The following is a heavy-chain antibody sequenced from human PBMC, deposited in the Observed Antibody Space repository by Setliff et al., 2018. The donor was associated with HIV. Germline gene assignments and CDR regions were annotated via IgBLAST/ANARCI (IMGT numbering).Heavy chain of an antibody. J-gene: IGHJ3*02. CDR1: GGSFSGYY. CDR2: INHSGST. CDR3: AREGTYSGTYWVRRVASFDI. V-gene: IGHV4-34*01. Sequence: LSLTCAVYGGSFSGYYWSWIRQPPGKGLEWIGEINHSGSTNYNPSLKSRITISADTPKNQFSLKLSSVTAADTAVYYCAREGTYSGTYWVRRVASFDIWGQGTMVTVSS. D-gene: IGHD1-26*01.